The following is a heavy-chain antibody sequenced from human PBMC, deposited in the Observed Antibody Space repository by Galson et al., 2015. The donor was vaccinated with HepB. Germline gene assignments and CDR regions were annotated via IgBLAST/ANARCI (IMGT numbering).Heavy chain of an antibody. CDR3: ARAFSPLVVTGTSAAFDI. CDR1: GFTFSDYY. V-gene: IGHV3-11*06. Sequence: SLRLSCAASGFTFSDYYMSWIRQAPGKGLEWVSYISSASTYTNYADSVRGRFTISRDNAKNSLYLQMNSLRAEDTAVYYCARAFSPLVVTGTSAAFDIWGQGTMVTVSS. CDR2: ISSASTYT. D-gene: IGHD2-21*02. J-gene: IGHJ3*02.